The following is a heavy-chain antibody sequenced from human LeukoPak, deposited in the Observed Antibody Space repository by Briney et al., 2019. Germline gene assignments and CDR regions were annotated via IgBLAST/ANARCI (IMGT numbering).Heavy chain of an antibody. Sequence: GGSLRLSCAASGFTFSSYAMSWVRQAPGKGLEWVSAISGSGGSTYYADSVKGRFTISRDNSKNTLYLQMNSLRAEDTAVYYCAKVYCSGGSCYLDYWGQGTLVTVSS. CDR2: ISGSGGST. D-gene: IGHD2-15*01. J-gene: IGHJ4*02. CDR3: AKVYCSGGSCYLDY. CDR1: GFTFSSYA. V-gene: IGHV3-23*01.